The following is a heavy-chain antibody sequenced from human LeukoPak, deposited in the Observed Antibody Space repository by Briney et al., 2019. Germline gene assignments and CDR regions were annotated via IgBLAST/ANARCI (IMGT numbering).Heavy chain of an antibody. Sequence: SETLSLTCAVYGGSFSGYYWSWIRQPPGKGLEWIGEINHSGSTNYNPSLKSRVTISVDTSKKQFSLKLSSVTAADTAVYYCARVFTYYDFWSGYSYFDYWGQGTLVTVSS. CDR3: ARVFTYYDFWSGYSYFDY. CDR1: GGSFSGYY. CDR2: INHSGST. J-gene: IGHJ4*02. D-gene: IGHD3-3*01. V-gene: IGHV4-34*01.